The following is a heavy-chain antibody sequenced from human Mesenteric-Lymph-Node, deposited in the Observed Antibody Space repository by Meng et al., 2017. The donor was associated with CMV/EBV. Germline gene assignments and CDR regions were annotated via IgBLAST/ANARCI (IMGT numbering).Heavy chain of an antibody. V-gene: IGHV1-18*01. Sequence: SGYTFISDGIVGVRQAPGQGLEWMGWISAYNGDTDYSQKFQGRVTMTTDTSTSTAYMELRSRRSDDTAMYYCARALFYDSSGFNFDYWGQGTLVTVSS. CDR2: ISAYNGDT. D-gene: IGHD3-22*01. CDR3: ARALFYDSSGFNFDY. CDR1: GYTFISDG. J-gene: IGHJ4*02.